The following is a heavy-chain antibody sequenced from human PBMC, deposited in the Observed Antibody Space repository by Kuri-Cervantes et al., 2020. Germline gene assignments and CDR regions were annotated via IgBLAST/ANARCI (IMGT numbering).Heavy chain of an antibody. Sequence: GESLKISCAASGFTFSSYGMHWVRQAPGKGLEWVANIKQDGSQNFYGDSVEGRFTISRDNAKNTLYLQMNSLRAEDTAVYYCARDLHSSGWHPRLGDVAFDIWGQGTMVTVSS. J-gene: IGHJ3*02. CDR1: GFTFSSYG. V-gene: IGHV3-7*01. CDR3: ARDLHSSGWHPRLGDVAFDI. D-gene: IGHD6-19*01. CDR2: IKQDGSQN.